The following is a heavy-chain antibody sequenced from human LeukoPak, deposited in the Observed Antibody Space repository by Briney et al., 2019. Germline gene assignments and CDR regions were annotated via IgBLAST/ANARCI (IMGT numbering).Heavy chain of an antibody. CDR2: IYPGDSDT. J-gene: IGHJ4*02. CDR3: ARRLYYGSGSYTFDY. D-gene: IGHD3-10*01. CDR1: GYSFTSYW. Sequence: GESLQISCKGSGYSFTSYWIGWVRQMPGKGLEWMGIIYPGDSDTRYSPSFQGQVTISADKSISTAYLQWSILKSSDTTMYYCARRLYYGSGSYTFDYWGQGTLVTVSS. V-gene: IGHV5-51*01.